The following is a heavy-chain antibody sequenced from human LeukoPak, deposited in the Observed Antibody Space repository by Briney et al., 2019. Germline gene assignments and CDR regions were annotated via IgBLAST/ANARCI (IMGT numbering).Heavy chain of an antibody. Sequence: GESLKISCKGSGYSLTSYWIGWVRQMPGKGLEWMGIIYPGDSDTRYSPSFQGQVTISADKSISTAYLQWSSLKASDTAMYYCARPHYDFWSGYPYYFDYWGQGTLVAVSS. J-gene: IGHJ4*02. CDR3: ARPHYDFWSGYPYYFDY. CDR2: IYPGDSDT. D-gene: IGHD3-3*01. CDR1: GYSLTSYW. V-gene: IGHV5-51*01.